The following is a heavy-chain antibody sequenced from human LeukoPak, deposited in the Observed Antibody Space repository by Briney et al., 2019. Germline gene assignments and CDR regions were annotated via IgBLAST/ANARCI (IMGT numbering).Heavy chain of an antibody. CDR3: ARDGDGYCSSTSCLRGMDV. V-gene: IGHV1-69*04. CDR2: IIPILGIA. Sequence: SVKVSCKASGGTFSSYAISWVRQAPGQGLEWMGRIIPILGIANYAQKFQGRVTITAGKSTSTAYMELSSLRSEDTAVYYCARDGDGYCSSTSCLRGMDVWGQGTTVTVSS. J-gene: IGHJ6*02. CDR1: GGTFSSYA. D-gene: IGHD2-2*01.